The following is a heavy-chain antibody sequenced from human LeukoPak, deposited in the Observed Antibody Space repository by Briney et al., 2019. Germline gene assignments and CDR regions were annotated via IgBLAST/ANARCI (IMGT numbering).Heavy chain of an antibody. CDR3: ATPGTTGIPSGYFDL. D-gene: IGHD1-1*01. CDR2: FDPEDGET. V-gene: IGHV1-24*01. J-gene: IGHJ2*01. Sequence: ASVKVSCKVSEYTLTELSMHWVRQAPGKGLEWMGGFDPEDGETIYAQKFQGRVTMTEDTSTDTAYMELSSLRSEDTAVYYCATPGTTGIPSGYFDLWGRGTLVTVSS. CDR1: EYTLTELS.